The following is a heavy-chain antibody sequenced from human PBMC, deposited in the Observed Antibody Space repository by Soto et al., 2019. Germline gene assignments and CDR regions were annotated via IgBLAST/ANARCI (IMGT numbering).Heavy chain of an antibody. CDR2: IYYSGST. CDR3: ARAASGVYDYYYLMDF. D-gene: IGHD3-10*01. CDR1: GGSISSYY. V-gene: IGHV4-59*01. Sequence: SETLSLTCTVSGGSISSYYWSWIRQPPGKGLEWIGYIYYSGSTNYNPSLKSRVTISVDTSKNQFSLKLSSVTAADTAVYYCARAASGVYDYYYLMDFCAQGSTDLVSS. J-gene: IGHJ6*02.